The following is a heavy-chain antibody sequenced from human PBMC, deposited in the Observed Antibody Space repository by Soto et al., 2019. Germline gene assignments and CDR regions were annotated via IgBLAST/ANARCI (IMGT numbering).Heavy chain of an antibody. D-gene: IGHD3-16*02. V-gene: IGHV3-23*01. Sequence: GGSLRLSCAASGFTFSSYAMSWVRQAPGKGLEWVSAISGSGGSTYYADSVKGRFTISRDNSKNTLYLQMNSLRAEDTAVYYCAKDRPPRYDYIWGSYRYYYYMDVWGKGTTVTVSS. CDR3: AKDRPPRYDYIWGSYRYYYYMDV. CDR1: GFTFSSYA. J-gene: IGHJ6*03. CDR2: ISGSGGST.